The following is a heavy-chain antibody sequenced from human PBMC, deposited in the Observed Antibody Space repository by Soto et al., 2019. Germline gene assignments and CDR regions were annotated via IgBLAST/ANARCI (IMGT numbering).Heavy chain of an antibody. Sequence: SLRLSCAASGFSFSDNYMSWIRQAPGKGLEWVSYISNGGRRTYYAESMKGRFTISRDNVKRILYLQMNNLRAEDTAVYFCERALKPMITADYFDYCGQGPLVTVYS. CDR2: ISNGGRRT. V-gene: IGHV3-11*01. D-gene: IGHD3-16*01. CDR1: GFSFSDNY. J-gene: IGHJ4*02. CDR3: ERALKPMITADYFDY.